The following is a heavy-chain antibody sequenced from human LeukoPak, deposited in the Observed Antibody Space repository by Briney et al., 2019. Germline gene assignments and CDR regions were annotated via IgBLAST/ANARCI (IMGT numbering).Heavy chain of an antibody. CDR1: GFSSYS. CDR2: ISSSSSSYI. J-gene: IGHJ4*02. CDR3: ASGSSPRDY. V-gene: IGHV3-21*01. Sequence: GGSLRLSCAASGFSSYSLNWVRQAPGKGLEWVSSISSSSSSYIYYADSVKGRFTISRDNAKNSLYLQMNSLRAEDTAVYYCASGSSPRDYWGQGTLVTVSS. D-gene: IGHD6-13*01.